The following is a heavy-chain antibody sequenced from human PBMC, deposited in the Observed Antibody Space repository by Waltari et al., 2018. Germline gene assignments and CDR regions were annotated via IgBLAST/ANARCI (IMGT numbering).Heavy chain of an antibody. V-gene: IGHV1-2*02. J-gene: IGHJ4*02. CDR3: APREVGATSFDY. CDR1: GYTFTGYY. D-gene: IGHD1-26*01. CDR2: INPNSGGT. Sequence: QVQLVQSGAEVKKPGASVKVSCKASGYTFTGYYMHWVRQAPGQGLEWMGWINPNSGGTNYEQKFQGRVTMTRDTSISTAYMELSRLRSDDTAVYYCAPREVGATSFDYWGQGTLVTVSS.